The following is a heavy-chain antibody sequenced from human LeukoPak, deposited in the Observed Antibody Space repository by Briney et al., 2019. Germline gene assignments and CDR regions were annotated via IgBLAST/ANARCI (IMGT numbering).Heavy chain of an antibody. J-gene: IGHJ3*01. CDR1: GGSVTNYY. V-gene: IGHV4-59*02. D-gene: IGHD6-6*01. Sequence: SDTLALICTVSGGSVTNYYWTWFRHPPLKGLEWIAVTHHTGTAGYNPALHSRITMSVDTSRNQFSLGLTSVTAADSAVYYCAAGSRSSTSDAFDVWGQGTVVIVSS. CDR2: THHTGTA. CDR3: AAGSRSSTSDAFDV.